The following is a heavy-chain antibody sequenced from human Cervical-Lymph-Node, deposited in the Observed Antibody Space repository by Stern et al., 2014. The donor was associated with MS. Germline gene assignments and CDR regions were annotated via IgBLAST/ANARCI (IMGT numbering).Heavy chain of an antibody. CDR1: GFTFDDYA. CDR3: ATYQGLDY. Sequence: EVQLGQSGGGLVQPGRSLRLSCAASGFTFDDYAMHWVRQAPGKGLEWVSGISWNSGSIGYADSVKGRFTISRDNAKNSLYLQMNSLRAEDTALYYCATYQGLDYWGQGTLVTVSS. V-gene: IGHV3-9*01. CDR2: ISWNSGSI. J-gene: IGHJ4*02.